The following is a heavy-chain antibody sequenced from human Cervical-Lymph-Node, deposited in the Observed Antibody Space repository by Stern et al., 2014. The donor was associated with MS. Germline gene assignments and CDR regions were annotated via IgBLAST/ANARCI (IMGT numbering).Heavy chain of an antibody. Sequence: QDQLVQSGGGVVQPGRSLRLSCAASGFTFSSYGMHWVRQAPGKGLEWVAVIWYDGSNKYYADSVKGRFTISRDNSKNTLYLQMNSLRAEDTAVYYCARELPAAIPRDNWFDPWGQGTLVTVSS. CDR1: GFTFSSYG. CDR2: IWYDGSNK. V-gene: IGHV3-33*01. CDR3: ARELPAAIPRDNWFDP. D-gene: IGHD2-2*01. J-gene: IGHJ5*02.